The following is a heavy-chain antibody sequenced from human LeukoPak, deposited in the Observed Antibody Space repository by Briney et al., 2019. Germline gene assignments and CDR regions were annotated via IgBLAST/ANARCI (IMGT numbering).Heavy chain of an antibody. CDR2: IYYSGST. CDR1: GGSISSSSYY. J-gene: IGHJ4*02. CDR3: ARHSGIAVAGIFDY. V-gene: IGHV4-39*01. Sequence: PSETLSLTCTVSGGSISSSSYYWGWIRQPPGKGLEWIGSIYYSGSTYYNPSLKSRVTISVDTSKNQFSLKLSSVTAADTAVYYCARHSGIAVAGIFDYWGQGTLVTVSS. D-gene: IGHD6-19*01.